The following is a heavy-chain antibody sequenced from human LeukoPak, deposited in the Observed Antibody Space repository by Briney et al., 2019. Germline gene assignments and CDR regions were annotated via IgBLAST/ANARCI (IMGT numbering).Heavy chain of an antibody. CDR3: ARADDYGGNPGAFDI. Sequence: GASVKVSCKASGGTFSSYAISWVRQAPGQGLEWMGGIIPIFGTANYAQNLQGRVTMTTDTSTSTAYMELRSLTSDDTALYYCARADDYGGNPGAFDIWGQGTMVTVSS. D-gene: IGHD4-23*01. V-gene: IGHV1-69*05. J-gene: IGHJ3*02. CDR2: IIPIFGTA. CDR1: GGTFSSYA.